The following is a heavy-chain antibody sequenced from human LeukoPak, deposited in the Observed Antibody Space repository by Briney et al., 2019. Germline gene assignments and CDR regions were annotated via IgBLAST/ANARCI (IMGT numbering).Heavy chain of an antibody. V-gene: IGHV1-69*13. Sequence: GASVKVSCKASGGTFSSYAISWVRQAPGQGLEWMGGIIPIFGTANYAQKFQGRVTITADESTSTAYMELSGLRSEDTAVYYCARDVRYYDSSGYQPYYFDYWGQGTLVTVSS. CDR3: ARDVRYYDSSGYQPYYFDY. CDR2: IIPIFGTA. J-gene: IGHJ4*02. CDR1: GGTFSSYA. D-gene: IGHD3-22*01.